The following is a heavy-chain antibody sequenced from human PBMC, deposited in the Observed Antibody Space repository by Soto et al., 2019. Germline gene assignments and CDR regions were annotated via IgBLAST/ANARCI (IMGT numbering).Heavy chain of an antibody. Sequence: SETLSLTCTVSGGSISSSSYYWGWIRQPPGKGLEWIGSIYYSGSTYYNPSLNSRVTISVDTSKNQFSLKLSSVTAADTAVYYCASQMSLPTIFGVVIYCDYWGQGTLVTVSS. CDR3: ASQMSLPTIFGVVIYCDY. CDR1: GGSISSSSYY. V-gene: IGHV4-39*01. D-gene: IGHD3-3*01. J-gene: IGHJ4*02. CDR2: IYYSGST.